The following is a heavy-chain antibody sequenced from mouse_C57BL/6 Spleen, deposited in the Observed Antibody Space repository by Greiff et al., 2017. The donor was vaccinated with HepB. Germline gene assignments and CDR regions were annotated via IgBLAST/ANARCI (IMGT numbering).Heavy chain of an antibody. D-gene: IGHD2-4*01. Sequence: QVQLQQSGPELVKPGASVKISCKASGYAFSSPRMHWVKQRPGKGLEWIGRIYPGDGDTKYNGKFTGNATMTADKSSSTAYMQLSILTSEDSAVYFGARSSMGLGAIDYWGQGTSVTVSS. CDR2: IYPGDGDT. V-gene: IGHV1-82*01. J-gene: IGHJ4*01. CDR3: ARSSMGLGAIDY. CDR1: GYAFSSPR.